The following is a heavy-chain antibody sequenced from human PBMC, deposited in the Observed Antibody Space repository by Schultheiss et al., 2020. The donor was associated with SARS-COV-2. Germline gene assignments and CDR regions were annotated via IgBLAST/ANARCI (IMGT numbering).Heavy chain of an antibody. CDR1: GFTFSSYA. J-gene: IGHJ6*02. V-gene: IGHV3-23*01. CDR3: ATDSLPRIV. Sequence: GGSLRLSCAASGFTFSSYAMSWVRQAPGKGLEWVSAISGSGGSTYYADSVKGRFAISRDNAKNSLYLQMNSLRAEDTAVYYCATDSLPRIVWGQGTTVTVSS. D-gene: IGHD3-10*01. CDR2: ISGSGGST.